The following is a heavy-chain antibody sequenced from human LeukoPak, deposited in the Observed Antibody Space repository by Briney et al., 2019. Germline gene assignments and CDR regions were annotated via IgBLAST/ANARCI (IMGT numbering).Heavy chain of an antibody. J-gene: IGHJ4*02. CDR3: ARTVFRGVVDY. V-gene: IGHV4-39*07. Sequence: SETLSLTCTVSGGSISSSSYYWAWIRQPPGKGLEWIGSSSYSGSPYYNPSLKSRVTISVDTSKNQFSLKLSSVTAADTAVYYCARTVFRGVVDYWGQGTLVTVSS. CDR1: GGSISSSSYY. D-gene: IGHD3-10*01. CDR2: SSYSGSP.